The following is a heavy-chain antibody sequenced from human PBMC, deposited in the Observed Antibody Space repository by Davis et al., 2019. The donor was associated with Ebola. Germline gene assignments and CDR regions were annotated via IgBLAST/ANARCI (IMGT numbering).Heavy chain of an antibody. CDR2: ISYDGSNK. CDR3: ARDEGPQLATPYYYYGMDV. Sequence: GESLKISCAASGFTFSSYAMHWVRQAPGKGLEWVTVISYDGSNKYYADSVKGRFTISRDNAKNSLYLQMNSLRAEDTAVYYCARDEGPQLATPYYYYGMDVWGQGTTVTVSS. V-gene: IGHV3-30-3*01. J-gene: IGHJ6*02. CDR1: GFTFSSYA. D-gene: IGHD6-6*01.